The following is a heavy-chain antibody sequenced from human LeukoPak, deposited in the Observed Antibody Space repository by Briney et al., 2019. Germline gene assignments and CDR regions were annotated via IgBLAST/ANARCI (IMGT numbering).Heavy chain of an antibody. CDR3: ARGTYGSSWQLEHFDY. J-gene: IGHJ4*02. CDR1: GGSISSYY. D-gene: IGHD6-13*01. Sequence: SETLSLTCTVSGGSISSYYWSWIRQPPGKGLEWIGYIYYSGSTNYNPSLKSRVTISVDTSKNQFSLKLSSLTAADTAVCYCARGTYGSSWQLEHFDYWGQGTLVTVSS. CDR2: IYYSGST. V-gene: IGHV4-59*01.